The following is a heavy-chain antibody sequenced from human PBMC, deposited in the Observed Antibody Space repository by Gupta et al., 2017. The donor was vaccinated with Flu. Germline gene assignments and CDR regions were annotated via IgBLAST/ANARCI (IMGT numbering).Heavy chain of an antibody. Sequence: QLQLQESDPGLVKPSETLSLTCTVSGGSISSSSYYWGWIRQPPGKGLEWIGSIYYSGSTYYNPSLKSRVTISVDTSKNQFSLKLSSVTAADTAVYYCARHGDYARKLFDYWGQGTLVTVSS. CDR1: GGSISSSSYY. D-gene: IGHD4-17*01. V-gene: IGHV4-39*01. CDR3: ARHGDYARKLFDY. J-gene: IGHJ4*02. CDR2: IYYSGST.